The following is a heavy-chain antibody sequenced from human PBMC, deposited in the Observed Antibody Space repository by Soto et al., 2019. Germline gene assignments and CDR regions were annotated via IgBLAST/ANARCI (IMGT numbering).Heavy chain of an antibody. V-gene: IGHV6-1*01. CDR3: ARGEHYRRRIFAY. Sequence: SQTLPRTCASTGESVSSNSAGWSWVRQSPSRGLEWLGRTYYRSKWYYEYAVSVRGRITINPDTSKNQYTLQLNSVTPEDTAVYFCARGEHYRRRIFAYWGQGTLVTVSA. CDR2: TYYRSKWYY. CDR1: GESVSSNSAG. J-gene: IGHJ4*01. D-gene: IGHD1-26*01.